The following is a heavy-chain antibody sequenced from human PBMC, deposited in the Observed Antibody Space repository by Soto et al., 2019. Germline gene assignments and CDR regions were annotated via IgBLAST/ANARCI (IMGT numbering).Heavy chain of an antibody. CDR3: AREGLELRFGNRANFNDY. D-gene: IGHD1-7*01. J-gene: IGHJ4*02. CDR2: INPSGGST. V-gene: IGHV1-46*01. Sequence: GASVKVSCKASGYTFTSYYMHWVRQAPGQGLEWMGIINPSGGSTSYAQKFQGRVTMTRDTSTSTVYMELSSLRSEDTAVYYCAREGLELRFGNRANFNDYWGQGTLVTVSS. CDR1: GYTFTSYY.